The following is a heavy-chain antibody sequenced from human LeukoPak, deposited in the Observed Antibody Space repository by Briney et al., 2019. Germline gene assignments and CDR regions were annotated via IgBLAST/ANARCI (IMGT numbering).Heavy chain of an antibody. CDR1: GYTFTSYD. Sequence: ASVKVSCKASGYTFTSYDINWVRQATGQGLEWMGWMNPNSGNTGYAQKFQGRVTITRNTSISTAYMELSSLRSEDTAVYYCARDLLMVRGVRDSMDVWGQGTTVTVSS. CDR3: ARDLLMVRGVRDSMDV. V-gene: IGHV1-8*03. CDR2: MNPNSGNT. J-gene: IGHJ6*02. D-gene: IGHD3-10*01.